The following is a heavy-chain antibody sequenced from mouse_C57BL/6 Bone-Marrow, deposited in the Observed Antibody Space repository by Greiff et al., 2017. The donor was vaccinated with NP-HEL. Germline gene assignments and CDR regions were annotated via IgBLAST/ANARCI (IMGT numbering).Heavy chain of an antibody. CDR1: GYTFTSYG. CDR3: ARYGFAY. CDR2: IYPRSGNT. J-gene: IGHJ3*01. Sequence: QVQLKESGAELARPGASVKLSCKASGYTFTSYGISWVKQRTGQGLEWIGEIYPRSGNTYYTEKFKGKATLTADKSSSTAYMELRSLTSEDSAVYFCARYGFAYWGQGTLVTVSA. V-gene: IGHV1-81*01.